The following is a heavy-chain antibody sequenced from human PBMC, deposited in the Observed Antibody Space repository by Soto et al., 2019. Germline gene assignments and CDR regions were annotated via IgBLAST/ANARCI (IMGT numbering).Heavy chain of an antibody. CDR1: GGSISSGGYY. Sequence: SETLSLTCTVSGGSISSGGYYWSWIRQHPGKGLEWIGYIYYSGSTYYNPSLKSRVTISVDTSKNQFSLKLSSVTAADTAVYYCARGTTDYDFWSGYLGMDVWGQGTTVTVSS. D-gene: IGHD3-3*01. J-gene: IGHJ6*02. CDR2: IYYSGST. V-gene: IGHV4-31*03. CDR3: ARGTTDYDFWSGYLGMDV.